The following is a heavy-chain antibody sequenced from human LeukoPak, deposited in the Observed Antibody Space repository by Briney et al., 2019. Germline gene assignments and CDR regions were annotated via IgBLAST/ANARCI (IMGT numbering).Heavy chain of an antibody. Sequence: PGGSLRLSCAASGFTFSSYSMNWVRQAPGKGPEWVSFITGSSNYIYYADSVKGRFTISRDNAKNSLYLQMNSLRTEDTAVYYCARDEDYDSWNTPGDHWGQGTLVTVSS. D-gene: IGHD3-3*01. V-gene: IGHV3-21*01. CDR2: ITGSSNYI. CDR1: GFTFSSYS. J-gene: IGHJ4*02. CDR3: ARDEDYDSWNTPGDH.